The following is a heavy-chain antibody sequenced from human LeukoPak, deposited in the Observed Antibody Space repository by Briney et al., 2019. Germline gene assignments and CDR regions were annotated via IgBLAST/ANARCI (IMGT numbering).Heavy chain of an antibody. CDR2: IASDGSST. J-gene: IGHJ4*02. CDR3: ARGRPHGNDY. D-gene: IGHD4-23*01. Sequence: GGSLRLSCAASGFTFSSYWMNWVRQAPGKGLVWVLRIASDGSSTTYAGSVKGRFSISRDNAKNTLYLQMNSLRVEDTAVYYCARGRPHGNDYWGQGTLVTVSS. V-gene: IGHV3-74*01. CDR1: GFTFSSYW.